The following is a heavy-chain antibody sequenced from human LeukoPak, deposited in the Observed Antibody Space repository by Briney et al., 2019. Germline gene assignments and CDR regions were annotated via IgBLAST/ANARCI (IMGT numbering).Heavy chain of an antibody. V-gene: IGHV4-4*07. CDR2: IYTSGST. CDR3: AREGIAAINWFDP. J-gene: IGHJ5*02. CDR1: GGSFSGYY. Sequence: SETLSLTCAVYGGSFSGYYWSWIRQPAGKGLEWIGRIYTSGSTNYNPSLKSRVTMSVDTSKNQFSLKLSSVTAADTAVYYCAREGIAAINWFDPWGQGTLVTVSS. D-gene: IGHD6-13*01.